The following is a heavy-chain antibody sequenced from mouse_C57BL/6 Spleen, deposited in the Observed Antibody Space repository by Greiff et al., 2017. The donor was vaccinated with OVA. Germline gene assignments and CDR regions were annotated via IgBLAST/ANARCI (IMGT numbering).Heavy chain of an antibody. J-gene: IGHJ3*01. V-gene: IGHV1-63*01. CDR2: IYPGGGYT. Sequence: QVQLKQSGAELVRPGTSVKMSCKASGYTFTNYWIGWAKQRPGHGLEWIGDIYPGGGYTNYNEKFKGKATLTADKSSSTAYMQFSSLTSEDSAIYYCARGETGTGFAYWGQGTLVTVSA. CDR1: GYTFTNYW. D-gene: IGHD4-1*01. CDR3: ARGETGTGFAY.